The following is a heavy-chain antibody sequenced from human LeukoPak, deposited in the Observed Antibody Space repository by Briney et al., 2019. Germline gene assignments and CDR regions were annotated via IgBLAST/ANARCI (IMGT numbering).Heavy chain of an antibody. D-gene: IGHD3-9*01. V-gene: IGHV3-21*01. CDR2: ISSSSSYI. J-gene: IGHJ3*02. Sequence: GGSLRLSCAASGFTFSSYSMNWVRQAPGKGLEWVSSISSSSSYIYYADSVKGRFTISRDNAKNSLYLQMNSLRAEDTHVYYCARNYDILNAFDIWGQGTMVTVSS. CDR1: GFTFSSYS. CDR3: ARNYDILNAFDI.